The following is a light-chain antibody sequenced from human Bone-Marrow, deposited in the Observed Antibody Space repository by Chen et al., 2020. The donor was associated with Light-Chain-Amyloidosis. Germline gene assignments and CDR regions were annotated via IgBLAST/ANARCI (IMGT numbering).Light chain of an antibody. V-gene: IGLV3-25*03. J-gene: IGLJ2*01. Sequence: SYELTQPPSVSVSPGQTARITCSGDDLPTKYAYWYQQKPGQAPVVVIHRDTERPSGISERFSGSSSGTTATLTISGVQAEDEADYHCQSADSSGTYEVIFGGGIKLTVL. CDR2: RDT. CDR3: QSADSSGTYEVI. CDR1: DLPTKY.